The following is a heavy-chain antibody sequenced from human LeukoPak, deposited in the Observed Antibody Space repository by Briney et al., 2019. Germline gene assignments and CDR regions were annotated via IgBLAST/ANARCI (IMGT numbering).Heavy chain of an antibody. J-gene: IGHJ4*02. V-gene: IGHV4-39*01. Sequence: PSETLSLTCTVSGGSISSSSYYWGWIRQPPGKGLEWIGSIYYSGSTYYNPSLKSRVTISVDTSKNQFPLKLSSVTAADTAVYYCARLPLGGIAAAGNYYWGQGTLVTVSS. CDR3: ARLPLGGIAAAGNYY. CDR2: IYYSGST. CDR1: GGSISSSSYY. D-gene: IGHD6-13*01.